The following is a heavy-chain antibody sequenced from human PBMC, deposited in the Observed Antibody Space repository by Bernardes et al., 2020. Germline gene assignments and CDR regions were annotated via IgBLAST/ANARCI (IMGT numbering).Heavy chain of an antibody. Sequence: ASVKVSCKASGYTFTSYDINWVRQATGQGLEWMGWMNPNSGNTGYAQKFQGRVTMTRNTSISTAYMELSSLRSEDTAVYYCARAMGGRGRYYYGMDVWGQGTTVTVSS. CDR3: ARAMGGRGRYYYGMDV. D-gene: IGHD3-16*01. CDR2: MNPNSGNT. J-gene: IGHJ6*02. V-gene: IGHV1-8*01. CDR1: GYTFTSYD.